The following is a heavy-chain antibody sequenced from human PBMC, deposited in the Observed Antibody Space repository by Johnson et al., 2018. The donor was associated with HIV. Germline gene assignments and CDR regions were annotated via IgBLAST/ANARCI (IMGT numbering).Heavy chain of an antibody. V-gene: IGHV3-74*03. CDR3: AREGTYYYDNSGYNDAFDV. D-gene: IGHD3-22*01. J-gene: IGHJ3*01. Sequence: VQLVESGGGVVRPGGSLRLSCAASGFTFHDYGMNWVRQPPGKGLVWVSRINSDGSNTKYAESVKGRFTISRDNAKNTLYLQMNSLRDEDTAVYYCAREGTYYYDNSGYNDAFDVWGQGTMVTVSS. CDR2: INSDGSNT. CDR1: GFTFHDYG.